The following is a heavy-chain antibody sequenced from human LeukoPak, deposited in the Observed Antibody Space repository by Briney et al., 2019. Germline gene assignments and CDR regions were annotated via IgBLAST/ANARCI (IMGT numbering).Heavy chain of an antibody. CDR1: AYTFTDYY. J-gene: IGHJ6*02. Sequence: ASVNVSCKASAYTFTDYYIHWVRQAPGQGLEWMGWINPTGGGTNYVQKLQGRVTMSSDTSIGTAYMELSSLSSDDTAVYYCARRGLRLAVASSYYFGLDVWGQGTTVTVSS. D-gene: IGHD6-19*01. CDR2: INPTGGGT. CDR3: ARRGLRLAVASSYYFGLDV. V-gene: IGHV1-2*02.